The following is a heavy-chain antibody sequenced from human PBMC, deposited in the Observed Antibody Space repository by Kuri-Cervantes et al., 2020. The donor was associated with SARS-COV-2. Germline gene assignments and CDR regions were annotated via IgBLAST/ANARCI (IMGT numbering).Heavy chain of an antibody. J-gene: IGHJ5*02. CDR2: TRNKANSYTT. CDR1: GFTFSGSA. V-gene: IGHV3-72*01. D-gene: IGHD2-15*01. CDR3: AREWIYQGYCSGGSCPRPELWFDP. Sequence: GGSLRLSCAASGFTFSGSAMHWVRQAPGKGLEWVGRTRNKANSYTTEYAASVKGRFTISRDDSKNSLYLQMNSLKTEDTAVYYCAREWIYQGYCSGGSCPRPELWFDPWAREPWSPSPQ.